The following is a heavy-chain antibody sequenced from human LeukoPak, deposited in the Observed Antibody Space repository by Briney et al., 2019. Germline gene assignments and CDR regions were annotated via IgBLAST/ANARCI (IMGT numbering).Heavy chain of an antibody. CDR3: ARERVISRFMLVVCEFSI. Sequence: ASVKVSCKASGYTFTGYYMHWGRQAPGQGLEWMGWINPNSGGTNYAQKFQGRVTMTRDTSISTAYMELSRLRSDDTAVYYCARERVISRFMLVVCEFSIWGQGTMVTVSS. V-gene: IGHV1-2*02. CDR2: INPNSGGT. D-gene: IGHD2-15*01. J-gene: IGHJ3*02. CDR1: GYTFTGYY.